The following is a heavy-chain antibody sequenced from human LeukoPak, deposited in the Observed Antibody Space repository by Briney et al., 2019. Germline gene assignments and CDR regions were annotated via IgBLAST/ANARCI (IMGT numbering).Heavy chain of an antibody. D-gene: IGHD3-22*01. J-gene: IGHJ4*02. CDR1: GYTFTSYG. V-gene: IGHV1-18*01. CDR3: ARDSIYYDSSGYRDY. Sequence: GASVKVSCKASGYTFTSYGISWVRQAPRQGLEWMGWISAYNGNTNYAQKLQGRVTMTTDTSTSTAYMELRSLRSDDTAVYYCARDSIYYDSSGYRDYWGQGTLVTVSS. CDR2: ISAYNGNT.